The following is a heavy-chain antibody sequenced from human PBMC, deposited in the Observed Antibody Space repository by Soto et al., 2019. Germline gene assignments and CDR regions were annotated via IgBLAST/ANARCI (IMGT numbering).Heavy chain of an antibody. Sequence: GGSLRLSCAASGFTFSSYGMHWVRQAPGKGLEWVAVIWYDGSNKYYADSVKGRFTISRDNSKNTLYLQMNSLRAEDTAVYYCARDGDDFWSGGYNWFDPWGQGTLVTVSS. CDR3: ARDGDDFWSGGYNWFDP. CDR1: GFTFSSYG. CDR2: IWYDGSNK. D-gene: IGHD3-3*01. J-gene: IGHJ5*02. V-gene: IGHV3-33*01.